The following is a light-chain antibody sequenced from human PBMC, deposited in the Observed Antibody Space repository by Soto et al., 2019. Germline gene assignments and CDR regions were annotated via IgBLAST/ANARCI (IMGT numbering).Light chain of an antibody. CDR3: QQYNSYSWT. CDR2: NAA. J-gene: IGKJ1*01. CDR1: QSISSW. V-gene: IGKV1-5*03. Sequence: DIQMTQSPSSLSASVGDRVTITCRASQSISSWLAWYQQKQGKAPNLLIYNAASIESAVPSRCSGSGAWTEVTLTISSLQPDDVSTDYCQQYNSYSWTFGQGTKVDI.